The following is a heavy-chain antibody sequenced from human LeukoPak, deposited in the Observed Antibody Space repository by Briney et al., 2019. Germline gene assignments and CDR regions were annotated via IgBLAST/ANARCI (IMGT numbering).Heavy chain of an antibody. Sequence: KPSETLSLTCIVSGGSISGYYWSWVRQPPGKGLEWIAYIYYAGSTNYNPSLKSRVTVSVDKSSNQFSLKLNSVTAADTAVYYCARGDYGSGILYFDYWGQGTLVTVSS. CDR1: GGSISGYY. J-gene: IGHJ4*02. D-gene: IGHD3-10*01. CDR3: ARGDYGSGILYFDY. V-gene: IGHV4-59*01. CDR2: IYYAGST.